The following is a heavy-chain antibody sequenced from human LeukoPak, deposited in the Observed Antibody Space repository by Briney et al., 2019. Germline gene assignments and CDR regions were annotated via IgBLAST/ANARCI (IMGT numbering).Heavy chain of an antibody. CDR2: IIPIFGTA. D-gene: IGHD3-10*01. V-gene: IGHV1-69*05. CDR1: GGTFSSYA. Sequence: GASVKASCKASGGTFSSYAISWVRQAPGQGLEWVGGIIPIFGTANYAQKFQGRVTITRNTSISTAYMELSSLRSEDTAVYYCARVRGPRLLWFGELYYDAFDIWGQGTMVTVSS. CDR3: ARVRGPRLLWFGELYYDAFDI. J-gene: IGHJ3*02.